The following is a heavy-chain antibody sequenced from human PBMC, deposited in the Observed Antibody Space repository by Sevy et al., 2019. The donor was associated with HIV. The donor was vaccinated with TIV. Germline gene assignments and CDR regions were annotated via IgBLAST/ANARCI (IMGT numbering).Heavy chain of an antibody. CDR2: INSDGSST. D-gene: IGHD3-10*01. J-gene: IGHJ4*02. CDR1: GFTFSSYW. Sequence: GGSLRLSCAASGFTFSSYWMHWVRQALGKGLVWVSRINSDGSSTSYADSVKGRFTISRDNAKNTLYLQMNSLRAEDTAVYYCARSGGPSDFDYWGQGTLVTVSS. CDR3: ARSGGPSDFDY. V-gene: IGHV3-74*01.